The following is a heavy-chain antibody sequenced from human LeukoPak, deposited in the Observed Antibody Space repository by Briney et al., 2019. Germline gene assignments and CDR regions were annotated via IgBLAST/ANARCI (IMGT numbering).Heavy chain of an antibody. CDR2: INHSGGT. CDR1: GGSFSGYY. Sequence: SETLSLTCAVYGGSFSGYYWSWIRQPPGKGLEWIGEINHSGGTNYNPSLKSRVTIAVDTSKNQFSLKLSSVTAADTAVFYRARWDYYDTNGYYGGAFYIWGQGTMVTVSS. J-gene: IGHJ3*02. V-gene: IGHV4-34*01. CDR3: ARWDYYDTNGYYGGAFYI. D-gene: IGHD3-22*01.